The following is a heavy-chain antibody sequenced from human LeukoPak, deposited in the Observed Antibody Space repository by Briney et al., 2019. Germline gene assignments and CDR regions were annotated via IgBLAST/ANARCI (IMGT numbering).Heavy chain of an antibody. J-gene: IGHJ5*02. CDR3: AKARKQWLVLGWFDP. Sequence: GASLRLPCAASGFTFSSYAMSWVRQAPGKGLEWVSAISGSGGSTYYADSVKGRFTISRDNSKNTLYLQMNSLRAEDTAVYYCAKARKQWLVLGWFDPWGQGTLVTVSS. CDR1: GFTFSSYA. CDR2: ISGSGGST. V-gene: IGHV3-23*01. D-gene: IGHD6-19*01.